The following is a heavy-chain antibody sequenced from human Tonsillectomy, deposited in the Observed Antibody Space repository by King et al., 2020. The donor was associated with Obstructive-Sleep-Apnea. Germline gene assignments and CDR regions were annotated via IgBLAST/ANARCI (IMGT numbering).Heavy chain of an antibody. V-gene: IGHV4-38-2*02. CDR1: GYSIGSGYC. J-gene: IGHJ4*02. D-gene: IGHD3-10*01. CDR2: ICHGGST. Sequence: HVQLQESGPGLVKASETLSLTCSVSGYSIGSGYCWGWIRQAPGKGLGWIGTICHGGSTFYNPSLKSQVTTSLDSPRNQCSLGLTSVTAADTAVYYCARVIGFRGYPRGDFDYWGQGILVTVSS. CDR3: ARVIGFRGYPRGDFDY.